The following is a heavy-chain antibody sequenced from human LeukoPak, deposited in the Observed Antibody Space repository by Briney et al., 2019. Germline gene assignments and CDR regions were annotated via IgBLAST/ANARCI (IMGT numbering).Heavy chain of an antibody. Sequence: SETLSLTCTVSGGSISSGGYYWSWIRQPPGRGLERIGYIYHSGSTCYNPSLKSRVTISVDRSKNQFSLKLSSVTAADTAVYYCARGVYSSSSDFDYWGQGTLVTVSS. D-gene: IGHD6-6*01. J-gene: IGHJ4*02. CDR3: ARGVYSSSSDFDY. CDR1: GGSISSGGYY. CDR2: IYHSGST. V-gene: IGHV4-30-2*01.